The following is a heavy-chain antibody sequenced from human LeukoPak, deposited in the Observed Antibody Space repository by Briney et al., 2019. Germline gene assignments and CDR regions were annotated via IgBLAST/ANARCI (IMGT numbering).Heavy chain of an antibody. CDR3: ASRSSSWYRGDY. V-gene: IGHV3-23*01. CDR1: GFTFSSYA. CDR2: ISGSGGST. Sequence: GGSLRLSCAASGFTFSSYAMSWVRQAPGKGLEWVSAISGSGGSTYYADSVKGRFTISRDNAKNSLYLQMNSLRAEDTAVYYCASRSSSWYRGDYWGQGTLVTVSS. D-gene: IGHD6-13*01. J-gene: IGHJ4*02.